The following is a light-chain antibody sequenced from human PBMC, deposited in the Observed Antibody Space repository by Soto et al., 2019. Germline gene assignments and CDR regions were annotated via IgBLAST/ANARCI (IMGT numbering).Light chain of an antibody. CDR1: QRVSSSY. CDR3: QQYGTSPPWT. CDR2: AAS. J-gene: IGKJ1*01. Sequence: EIVLTQSPGTLSLSPGERATLSCRASQRVSSSYLAWYQQKVGQAPRLPIYAASSRATGVPDRFSGSGSGTDFTLAISSLEPEDFAVYYCQQYGTSPPWTFGQGTKVEV. V-gene: IGKV3-20*01.